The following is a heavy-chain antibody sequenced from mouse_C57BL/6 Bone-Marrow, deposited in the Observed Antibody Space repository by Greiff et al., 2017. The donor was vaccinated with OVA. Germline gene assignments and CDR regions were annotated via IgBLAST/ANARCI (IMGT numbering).Heavy chain of an antibody. CDR3: ARQIFYFDY. J-gene: IGHJ2*01. V-gene: IGHV5-9*01. CDR1: GFTFSSYT. Sequence: EVMLVESWGGLVKPGGSLKLSCAASGFTFSSYTMSWVRQTPEKRLEWVATISGGGGNTYYPDSVKGRFTISRDNAKNTLYLQMSSLRSEDTALYYCARQIFYFDYWGQGTTLTVSS. CDR2: ISGGGGNT.